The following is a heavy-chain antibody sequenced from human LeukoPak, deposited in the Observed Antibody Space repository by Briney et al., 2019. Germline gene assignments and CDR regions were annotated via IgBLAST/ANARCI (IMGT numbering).Heavy chain of an antibody. J-gene: IGHJ4*02. CDR2: IYSGGKT. D-gene: IGHD2-15*01. Sequence: GGSLRLSCTVSGFTVSSNSWSWVRQAPGKGLEWVSFIYSGGKTHSSDSVKGRFTISRDTLYLQMSSLRAEDTAIYYCSRRAGEYSHPYDYWGQGTLVTVSS. CDR1: GFTVSSNS. CDR3: SRRAGEYSHPYDY. V-gene: IGHV3-53*01.